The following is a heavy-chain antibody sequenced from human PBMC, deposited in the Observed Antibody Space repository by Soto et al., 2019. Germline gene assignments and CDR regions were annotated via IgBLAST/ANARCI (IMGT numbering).Heavy chain of an antibody. D-gene: IGHD2-21*02. V-gene: IGHV1-3*01. CDR3: ARSIVVATALDD. J-gene: IGHJ4*02. CDR1: GYTFTSYA. Sequence: AASVKVSCKASGYTFTSYAMHWVRQAPGQRLEWMGWINAGNGNTKYSQKFQGRVTITRDTSASTAYMELSSLRSEDTAVYYCARSIVVATALDDWGQGILVTVAS. CDR2: INAGNGNT.